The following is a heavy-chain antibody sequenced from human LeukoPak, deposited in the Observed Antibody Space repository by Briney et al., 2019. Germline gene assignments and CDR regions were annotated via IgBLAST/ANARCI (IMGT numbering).Heavy chain of an antibody. D-gene: IGHD3-3*01. CDR3: ARDQYFDFWSSTATPYYFDY. CDR2: IYTSGAT. J-gene: IGHJ4*02. CDR1: SGSISGHY. Sequence: SETLSLTCTVTSGSISGHYWSWIRQPAGKEMQWIGRIYTSGATNYNPSLKSRDTMSIDTSKKEFTLKLTSVTAADTAVYYCARDQYFDFWSSTATPYYFDYWGQGTLVTVSS. V-gene: IGHV4-4*07.